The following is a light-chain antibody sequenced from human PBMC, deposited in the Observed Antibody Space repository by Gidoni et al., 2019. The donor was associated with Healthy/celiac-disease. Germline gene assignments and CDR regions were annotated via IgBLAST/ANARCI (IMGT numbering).Light chain of an antibody. J-gene: IGKJ2*01. V-gene: IGKV1-33*01. CDR3: QQYDNLPPYT. CDR1: QDISNY. CDR2: DAS. Sequence: DIQMTQSPSSLSASVGDRVTTTCQASQDISNYLKWYQQKPGRATKLLIYDASNLETGVPSRFSGSGSGTDFTFTSSSLQPEDIATYYCQQYDNLPPYTFGQGTKLEIK.